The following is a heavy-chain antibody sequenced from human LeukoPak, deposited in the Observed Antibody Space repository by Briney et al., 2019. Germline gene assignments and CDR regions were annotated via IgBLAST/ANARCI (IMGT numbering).Heavy chain of an antibody. J-gene: IGHJ5*02. CDR1: GGSISSCY. Sequence: SETLSLTCTVSGGSISSCYWSWIRQPPGKGLEWIGYIYYSGSTNYNPSLKSRVTISVDTSKNQFSLKLSSVTAADTAVYYCARDNVAAAYNWFDPWGQGTLVTVSS. V-gene: IGHV4-59*01. D-gene: IGHD6-13*01. CDR2: IYYSGST. CDR3: ARDNVAAAYNWFDP.